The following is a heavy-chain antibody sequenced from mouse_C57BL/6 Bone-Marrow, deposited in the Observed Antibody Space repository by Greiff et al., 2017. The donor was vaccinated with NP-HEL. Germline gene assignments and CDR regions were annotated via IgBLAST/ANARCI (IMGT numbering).Heavy chain of an antibody. V-gene: IGHV14-4*01. D-gene: IGHD1-1*01. CDR1: GFNIKDDY. CDR2: IDPENGDT. CDR3: TITTVVAPDYAMDY. J-gene: IGHJ4*01. Sequence: EVQLQESGAELVRPGASVKLSCTASGFNIKDDYMHWVKQRPEQGLEWIGWIDPENGDTEYASKFQGKATITADTSSNTAYLQLSSLTSEDTAVYYCTITTVVAPDYAMDYWGQGTSVTVSS.